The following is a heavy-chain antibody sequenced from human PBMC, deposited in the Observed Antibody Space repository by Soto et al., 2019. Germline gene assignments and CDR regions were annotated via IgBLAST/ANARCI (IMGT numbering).Heavy chain of an antibody. CDR1: GFTFSTHA. V-gene: IGHV3-23*01. J-gene: IGHJ4*02. Sequence: EVQVLESGGGLVQPGGSLRLSCAASGFTFSTHAMTWVRQTPGQGLEWVSAISGSGGTTYYADSVKGRFTISRDNSRNTLYLQMDSLSADDTAVYYWAKSGARGSGNYYKQRDCWGQGTLVTVSS. CDR3: AKSGARGSGNYYKQRDC. D-gene: IGHD3-10*01. CDR2: ISGSGGTT.